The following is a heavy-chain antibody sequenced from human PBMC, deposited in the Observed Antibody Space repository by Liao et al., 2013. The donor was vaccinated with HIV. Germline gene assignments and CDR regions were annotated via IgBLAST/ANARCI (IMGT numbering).Heavy chain of an antibody. V-gene: IGHV4-39*07. Sequence: QLQLQESGPGLVTPSETLSLTCTVSGDSITSGSYYWGWIRQSPGKGLEWIGSIYDSGSTYFNPSLKSRVAISLDTSNNQFSLRLTSVTAADTAIYYCAKVGTFCGGDCYSHLDYFDYWGQGTLVTVSS. CDR2: IYDSGST. CDR3: AKVGTFCGGDCYSHLDYFDY. J-gene: IGHJ4*02. CDR1: GDSITSGSYY. D-gene: IGHD2-21*01.